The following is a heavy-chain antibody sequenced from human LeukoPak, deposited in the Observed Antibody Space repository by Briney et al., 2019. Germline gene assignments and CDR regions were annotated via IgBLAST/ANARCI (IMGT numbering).Heavy chain of an antibody. CDR2: IYTSERT. Sequence: SETLSLTCTVSGASISDYYWSWIRQPAGKGLEWVGRIYTSERTNYNPSLKSRVTLSVDTSKNQFSLKLSSVTAADTAVYYCARGHPYYYGSGSYYPPRMDVWGKGTTVTVSS. CDR3: ARGHPYYYGSGSYYPPRMDV. D-gene: IGHD3-10*01. CDR1: GASISDYY. V-gene: IGHV4-4*07. J-gene: IGHJ6*03.